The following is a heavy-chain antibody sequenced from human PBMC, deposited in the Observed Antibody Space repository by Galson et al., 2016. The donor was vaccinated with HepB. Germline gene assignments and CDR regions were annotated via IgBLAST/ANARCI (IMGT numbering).Heavy chain of an antibody. CDR2: IIPVFGRA. D-gene: IGHD3-10*01. J-gene: IGHJ4*02. V-gene: IGHV1-69*06. CDR3: ARGHSGTYFNERYHFDS. CDR1: GYTFNNYG. Sequence: SVKVSCKASGYTFNNYGVNWVRQAPGQGLEWMGCIIPVFGRANYAQKFQGRVTITADKFTSTVYMELRSLRSDDTAVFYCARGHSGTYFNERYHFDSWGQGTLVTVSS.